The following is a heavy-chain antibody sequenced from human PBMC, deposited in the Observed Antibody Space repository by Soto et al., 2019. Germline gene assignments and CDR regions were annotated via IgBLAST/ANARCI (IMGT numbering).Heavy chain of an antibody. Sequence: EVQLLESGGGVVQPGGSLRLSCAASGFTFSSYAMTWVRQAPGKGLEWVSAISGSGGSTYYADSVKGRFTISRDNSKNALYLQMNRLRADDTAVYYCAKTVYYVFWSGPSRFDYWGQGTLFTVSS. J-gene: IGHJ4*02. CDR1: GFTFSSYA. CDR3: AKTVYYVFWSGPSRFDY. V-gene: IGHV3-23*01. D-gene: IGHD3-3*01. CDR2: ISGSGGST.